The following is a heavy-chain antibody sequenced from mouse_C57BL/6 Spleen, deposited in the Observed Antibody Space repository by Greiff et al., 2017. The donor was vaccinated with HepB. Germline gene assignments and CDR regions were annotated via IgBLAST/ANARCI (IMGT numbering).Heavy chain of an antibody. CDR1: GFTFSSYA. V-gene: IGHV5-4*03. D-gene: IGHD1-1*01. CDR2: ISDGGSYT. J-gene: IGHJ1*03. Sequence: EVKVVESGGGLVKPGGSLKLSCAASGFTFSSYAMSWVRQTPEKRLEWVATISDGGSYTYYPDNVKGRFTISRDNAKNNLYLQMSHLKSEDTAKYYCARVLRGYFDVWGTGTTVTVSS. CDR3: ARVLRGYFDV.